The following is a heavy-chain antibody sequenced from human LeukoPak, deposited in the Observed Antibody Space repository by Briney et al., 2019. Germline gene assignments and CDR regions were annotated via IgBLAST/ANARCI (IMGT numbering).Heavy chain of an antibody. D-gene: IGHD1-26*01. J-gene: IGHJ4*02. CDR3: AKGGQWELLLLFDY. CDR2: MNPNSGNT. V-gene: IGHV1-8*01. Sequence: ASVKVSCKASGYTFTSYDINWVRQATGQGLEWMGWMNPNSGNTGYAQKFQGRVTMTRNTSISTAYMELSSLRSEDTAVYYCAKGGQWELLLLFDYWGQGTLVTVSS. CDR1: GYTFTSYD.